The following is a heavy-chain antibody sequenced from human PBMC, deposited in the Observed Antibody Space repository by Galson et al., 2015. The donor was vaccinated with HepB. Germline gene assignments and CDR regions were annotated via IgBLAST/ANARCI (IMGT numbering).Heavy chain of an antibody. CDR3: THSFIDYDWFDYMDV. D-gene: IGHD3-9*01. Sequence: SLRLSCAASGFIFSNAWMNWVRQAPGKGLEWVGRIKSKTDGGTTDYAAPVKGRFTISRDDSKNTLYLQMISLKSEDTAVYYCTHSFIDYDWFDYMDVWGKGTTVTVSS. V-gene: IGHV3-15*01. J-gene: IGHJ6*03. CDR1: GFIFSNAW. CDR2: IKSKTDGGTT.